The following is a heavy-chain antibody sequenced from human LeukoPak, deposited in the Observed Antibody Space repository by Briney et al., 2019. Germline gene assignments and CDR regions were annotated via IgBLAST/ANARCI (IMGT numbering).Heavy chain of an antibody. Sequence: SETLSLTCAIYGGSFSGYYWSWIRQPPGKGLEWIGEINRSGSTNSNPSLKTRVTMSVDTSKNQFSLRLSSVTAADTAVYYCARLRPSKPDYWGQGTLVTVSS. V-gene: IGHV4-34*01. CDR1: GGSFSGYY. CDR3: ARLRPSKPDY. J-gene: IGHJ4*02. CDR2: INRSGST. D-gene: IGHD3-3*02.